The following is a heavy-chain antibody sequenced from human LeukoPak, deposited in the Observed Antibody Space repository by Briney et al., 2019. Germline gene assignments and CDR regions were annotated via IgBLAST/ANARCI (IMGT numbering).Heavy chain of an antibody. CDR3: AKDPIAVAGNNYYGMDV. Sequence: GRSLRLSCAASGFTFRNYGMYWVRQAPGKGLEWVADISSDGSNKYYVDSVKGRFTISRDNSKNTLFLQMDSLRAEDAAVYYCAKDPIAVAGNNYYGMDVWGQGTTVTVSS. J-gene: IGHJ6*02. V-gene: IGHV3-30*18. D-gene: IGHD6-19*01. CDR1: GFTFRNYG. CDR2: ISSDGSNK.